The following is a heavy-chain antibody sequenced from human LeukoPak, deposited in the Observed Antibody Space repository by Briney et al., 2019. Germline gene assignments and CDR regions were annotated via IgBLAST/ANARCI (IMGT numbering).Heavy chain of an antibody. J-gene: IGHJ4*02. D-gene: IGHD3-3*01. CDR3: ARDSLWFGAPWYFDY. CDR2: INPNSGAT. CDR1: GYTFTDYY. V-gene: IGHV1-2*02. Sequence: ASVKVSCKASGYTFTDYYMHWVRQAPGQGLEWMGSINPNSGATNYAREFQGRVTMTRDTSITTAYMELSRLTSDDTAVFYCARDSLWFGAPWYFDYWGQGTLVTVSS.